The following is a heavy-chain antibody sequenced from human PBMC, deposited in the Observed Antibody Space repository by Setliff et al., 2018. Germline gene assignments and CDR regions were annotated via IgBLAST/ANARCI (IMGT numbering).Heavy chain of an antibody. D-gene: IGHD3-10*01. Sequence: SETLSLTCTVSGGSIRSSTHYWVWLRQPPGKGLEWIGTIYYSGLTYYTPSLRSRVTISVDTSKNRFSLQLSSVTAADTAVYYCAGYQGSGSNYKVVNWFDPWGPGTLVTVSS. CDR3: AGYQGSGSNYKVVNWFDP. CDR1: GGSIRSSTHY. J-gene: IGHJ5*02. V-gene: IGHV4-39*02. CDR2: IYYSGLT.